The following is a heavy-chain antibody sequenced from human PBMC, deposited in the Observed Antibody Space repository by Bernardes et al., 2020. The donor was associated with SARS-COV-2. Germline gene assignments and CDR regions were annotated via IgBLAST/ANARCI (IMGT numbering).Heavy chain of an antibody. CDR1: GGSFSGYY. D-gene: IGHD2-2*01. V-gene: IGHV4-34*01. CDR2: INHSGST. J-gene: IGHJ6*03. Sequence: SETLSLTCAVYGGSFSGYYWSWIRQPPGKGLEWIGEINHSGSTNYNPSLKSRVTISVDTSKNQFSLKLSSVTAADTAVYYCARGGGVVVEGRYYYYYYYMDVWGKGTTVTVSS. CDR3: ARGGGVVVEGRYYYYYYYMDV.